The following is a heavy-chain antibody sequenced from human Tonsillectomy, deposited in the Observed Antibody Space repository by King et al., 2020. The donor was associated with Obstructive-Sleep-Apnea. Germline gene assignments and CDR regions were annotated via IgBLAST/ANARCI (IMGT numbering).Heavy chain of an antibody. J-gene: IGHJ4*02. D-gene: IGHD3-22*01. CDR1: GGSISSYY. Sequence: QLQESGPGLVKPSETLSLTCNVSGGSISSYYWSWIRQPPGKGLEWIGCIYYSGSTNYNPSLKSRVTISVDTSKNQFSLKVSSVTAADTAVYYCARDLGDTSGYYFDYWGQGTLVTVSS. V-gene: IGHV4-59*01. CDR3: ARDLGDTSGYYFDY. CDR2: IYYSGST.